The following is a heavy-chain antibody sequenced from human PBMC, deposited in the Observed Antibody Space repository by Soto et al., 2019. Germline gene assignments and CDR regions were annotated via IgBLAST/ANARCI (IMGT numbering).Heavy chain of an antibody. J-gene: IGHJ4*02. CDR1: GGSISSYY. D-gene: IGHD3-22*01. Sequence: PSETLSLTCFVSGGSISSYYWSWIRQPPGKGLEWIGYVYYSGSTNYNPSLKSRVTLSVDTSKNQFSLRLTSVTAADTAVYYCARHDSSGYSFFGYWGQGTLVTVSS. V-gene: IGHV4-59*08. CDR3: ARHDSSGYSFFGY. CDR2: VYYSGST.